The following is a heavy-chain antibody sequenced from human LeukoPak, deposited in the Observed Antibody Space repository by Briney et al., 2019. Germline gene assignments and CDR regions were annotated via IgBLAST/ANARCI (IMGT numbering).Heavy chain of an antibody. V-gene: IGHV3-30*02. CDR1: GFTFSSYG. Sequence: GESLRLSCAASGFTFSSYGMHWVRQAPGKGLEWVAFIRYDGSNKYYADSVKGRFTISRDNSKNTLYLQMNSLRAEDTAVYYCAKGDTAPTTHHPFDPWGQGTLVTVSS. CDR2: IRYDGSNK. CDR3: AKGDTAPTTHHPFDP. J-gene: IGHJ5*02. D-gene: IGHD1-14*01.